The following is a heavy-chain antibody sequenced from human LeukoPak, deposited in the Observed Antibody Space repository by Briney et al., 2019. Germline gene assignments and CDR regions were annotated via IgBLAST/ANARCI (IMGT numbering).Heavy chain of an antibody. J-gene: IGHJ4*02. CDR3: ARDLDSYGQDYYDSSGYYR. D-gene: IGHD3-22*01. Sequence: GGSLRLSCAASGFTFSSYSMNWVRQAPGKGLEWVSSISSSSSYIYYADSVKGRFTISRDNAKNSLYLQMNSLRAEDTAVYYCARDLDSYGQDYYDSSGYYRWGQGTLVTVSS. V-gene: IGHV3-21*01. CDR2: ISSSSSYI. CDR1: GFTFSSYS.